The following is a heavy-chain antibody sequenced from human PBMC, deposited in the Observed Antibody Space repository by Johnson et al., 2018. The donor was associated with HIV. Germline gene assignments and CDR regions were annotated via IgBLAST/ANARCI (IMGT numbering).Heavy chain of an antibody. CDR3: ARAGARPFDI. J-gene: IGHJ3*02. V-gene: IGHV3-11*04. CDR1: GFIFRDYY. CDR2: ISSSDKST. D-gene: IGHD1-14*01. Sequence: QVQLVESGGGLVKPGGSLRLSCAVSGFIFRDYYMSWIRQAPGKGLEWVSYISSSDKSTNYADSVKGRFTISRDNAKNSLSLQMNSLRAEDTAIDYCARAGARPFDIWGQGTMVTVSS.